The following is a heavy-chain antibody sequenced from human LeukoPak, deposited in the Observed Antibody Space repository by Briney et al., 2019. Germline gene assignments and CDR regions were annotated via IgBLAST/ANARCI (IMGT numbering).Heavy chain of an antibody. V-gene: IGHV4-39*01. CDR3: AKRATTVTTGYYYYYMDV. J-gene: IGHJ6*03. CDR1: GGSINSRSYY. Sequence: AETLSLTCTVSGGSINSRSYYWRWIPQPPGKGLEWIGSVLYGGTTYYNPSLKSRVTISEDTSKNQFSLKLSSVTAADTAVYYCAKRATTVTTGYYYYYMDVWGKGPTVTVSS. D-gene: IGHD4-17*01. CDR2: VLYGGTT.